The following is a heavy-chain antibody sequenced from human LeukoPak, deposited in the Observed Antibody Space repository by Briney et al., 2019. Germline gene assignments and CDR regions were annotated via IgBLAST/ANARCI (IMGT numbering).Heavy chain of an antibody. J-gene: IGHJ4*02. V-gene: IGHV3-53*01. CDR3: ARATIAVAEHFDY. CDR1: GFTVSSNY. Sequence: GGSLRLSCAASGFTVSSNYMSWVRQAPGKGLEWVSVIYSGGTTHYADSVKGRFTISRDNSNNTLYLQMNSLRAEDTAVYYCARATIAVAEHFDYWGQGTLVTVSS. D-gene: IGHD6-19*01. CDR2: IYSGGTT.